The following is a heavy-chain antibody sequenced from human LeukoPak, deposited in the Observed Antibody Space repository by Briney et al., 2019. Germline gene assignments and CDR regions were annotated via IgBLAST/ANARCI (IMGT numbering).Heavy chain of an antibody. D-gene: IGHD6-19*01. CDR2: IIPIFGTA. CDR3: ARFGVAVADLTYYYYGMDV. Sequence: GASVKVSCKASGYTFTSYGISWVRQAPGQGLEWMGGIIPIFGTANYAQKFQGRVTITADESTSTAYMELSSLRSEDTAVYYCARFGVAVADLTYYYYGMDVWGQGTTVTVSS. CDR1: GYTFTSYG. J-gene: IGHJ6*02. V-gene: IGHV1-69*13.